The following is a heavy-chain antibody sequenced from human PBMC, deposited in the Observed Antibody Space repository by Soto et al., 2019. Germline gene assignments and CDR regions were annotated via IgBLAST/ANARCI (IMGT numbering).Heavy chain of an antibody. J-gene: IGHJ4*02. CDR1: GFTVSGNY. D-gene: IGHD6-6*01. CDR3: ASTRGSSYDY. CDR2: IYNGGGT. Sequence: VQLVETGGGLIQPGGSLRLSCAASGFTVSGNYMSWVRQAPGKGLEWVSVIYNGGGTYYADSVKGRFTISRDNSKNTLYLQMNSLRADATAVYYCASTRGSSYDYWGQGTLVTVSS. V-gene: IGHV3-53*02.